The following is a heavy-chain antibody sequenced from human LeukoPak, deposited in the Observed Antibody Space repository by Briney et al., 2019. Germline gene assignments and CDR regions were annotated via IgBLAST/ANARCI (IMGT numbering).Heavy chain of an antibody. J-gene: IGHJ4*02. CDR2: IIPIFGTA. CDR3: ARVHSSGWSGVDY. Sequence: SVKVSCKASGGTFSSYAISWVRQAPGQGLEWMGGIIPIFGTANYAQKFQGRVTITADKSTSTAYMELSSLRSEDTAVYYCARVHSSGWSGVDYWGREPWSPSPQ. D-gene: IGHD6-19*01. V-gene: IGHV1-69*06. CDR1: GGTFSSYA.